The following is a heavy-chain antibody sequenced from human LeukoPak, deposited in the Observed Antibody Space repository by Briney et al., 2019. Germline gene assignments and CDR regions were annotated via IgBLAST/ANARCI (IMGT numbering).Heavy chain of an antibody. D-gene: IGHD3-9*01. CDR2: IYTSGST. Sequence: NPSETLSLTCTVSGSSISSYYWSWIRQPAGKGLEWIGRIYTSGSTNYNPSLKSRVTMSVDTSKNQFSLKLSSVTAADTAVYYCARALTGDHLVVDWFDHWGQGTLVTVSS. CDR1: GSSISSYY. V-gene: IGHV4-4*07. CDR3: ARALTGDHLVVDWFDH. J-gene: IGHJ5*02.